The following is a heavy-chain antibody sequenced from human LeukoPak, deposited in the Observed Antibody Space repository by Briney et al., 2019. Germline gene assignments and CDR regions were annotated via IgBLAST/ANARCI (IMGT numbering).Heavy chain of an antibody. CDR1: GYSFTSYW. V-gene: IGHV5-51*01. CDR2: IYPGDSDT. D-gene: IGHD3-22*01. CDR3: ARHLRTYYYDSSGYYDAFDI. J-gene: IGHJ3*02. Sequence: GESLKISCKGSGYSFTSYWIGWVRQMPGKGLEWMGIIYPGDSDTRYSPSFQGQVPISADKSISTAYLQWSSLKASDTAMYYCARHLRTYYYDSSGYYDAFDIWGQGTMVTVSS.